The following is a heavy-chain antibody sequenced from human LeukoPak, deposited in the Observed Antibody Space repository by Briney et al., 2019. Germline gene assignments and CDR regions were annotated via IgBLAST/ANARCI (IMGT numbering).Heavy chain of an antibody. CDR1: GFTFSSYA. D-gene: IGHD3-22*01. J-gene: IGHJ3*02. Sequence: PGGSLRLSCAASGFTFSSYAMHWVRQAPGKGLEWVAVISYDGSNKYYADSVKGRFTISRDNSKNTLYLQMNSLRAEDTAVYYCARGGPGRITMIVVDYDAFDIWGQGTMVTVSS. V-gene: IGHV3-30*04. CDR2: ISYDGSNK. CDR3: ARGGPGRITMIVVDYDAFDI.